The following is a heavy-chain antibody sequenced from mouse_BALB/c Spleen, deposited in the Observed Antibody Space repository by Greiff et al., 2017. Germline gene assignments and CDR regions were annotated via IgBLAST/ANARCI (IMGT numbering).Heavy chain of an antibody. D-gene: IGHD1-1*01. Sequence: DVKLQESGGGLVKPGGSLKLSCAASGFTFSDYYMYWVRQTPEKRLEWVATISDGGSYTYYPDSVKGRFTISRDNAKNNLYLQMSSLKSEDTAMYYCARGSYYGSSFLYWYFDVWGAGTTVTVSS. CDR1: GFTFSDYY. V-gene: IGHV5-4*02. CDR3: ARGSYYGSSFLYWYFDV. CDR2: ISDGGSYT. J-gene: IGHJ1*01.